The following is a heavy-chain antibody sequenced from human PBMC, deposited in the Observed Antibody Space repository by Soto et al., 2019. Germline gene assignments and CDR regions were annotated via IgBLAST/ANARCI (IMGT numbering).Heavy chain of an antibody. CDR1: GYTFTSYY. CDR2: FDPEDGET. V-gene: IGHV1-24*01. CDR3: ATDPYYYDSSGYPIDY. D-gene: IGHD3-22*01. Sequence: ASVKVSCKASGYTFTSYYMHWVRQAPGKGLEWMGGFDPEDGETIYAQKFQGRVTMTEDTSTDTAYMELSSLRSEDTAVYYCATDPYYYDSSGYPIDYWGQGTLVTVSS. J-gene: IGHJ4*02.